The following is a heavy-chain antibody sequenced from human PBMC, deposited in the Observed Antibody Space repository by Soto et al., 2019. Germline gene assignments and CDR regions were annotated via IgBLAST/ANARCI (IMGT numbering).Heavy chain of an antibody. D-gene: IGHD4-17*01. CDR1: GFTFSGYA. J-gene: IGHJ5*02. CDR2: ITGSGGST. V-gene: IGHV3-23*01. Sequence: GGSLRLSCAASGFTFSGYAMSWVRQAPGKGLEWVSTITGSGGSTDYADSVKGRFTISRDNSNNRLYLQMNSLRSEDTAVYYCARMHRLRGHNWFDPWGQGTLVTVSS. CDR3: ARMHRLRGHNWFDP.